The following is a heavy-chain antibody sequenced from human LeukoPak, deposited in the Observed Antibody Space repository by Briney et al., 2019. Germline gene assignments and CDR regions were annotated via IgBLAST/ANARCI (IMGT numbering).Heavy chain of an antibody. V-gene: IGHV3-21*01. J-gene: IGHJ4*02. CDR2: ISSSSSYI. Sequence: PGGSLRLSCAASGFTFSTYSMNWVRQAPGKGLEWVSSISSSSSYIYYADSVKGRFTISRDHAKNSLYLQMNSLRAEDTAVYYCARTYSGAWYFDYWGQGTLVTVSS. CDR3: ARTYSGAWYFDY. CDR1: GFTFSTYS. D-gene: IGHD6-19*01.